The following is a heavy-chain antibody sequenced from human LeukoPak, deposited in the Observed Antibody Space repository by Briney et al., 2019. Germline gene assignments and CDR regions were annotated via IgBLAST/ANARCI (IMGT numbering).Heavy chain of an antibody. V-gene: IGHV3-33*01. CDR3: ARVYCSGGSCYGDYFDY. J-gene: IGHJ4*02. CDR2: IWYDGSNK. Sequence: PGGSLRLSCAASGFTFSNYGMHWVRQAPGKGLEWVAVIWYDGSNKYSADSVKGRFTISRDNSKNTLYLQMNSLRAEDTAVYYCARVYCSGGSCYGDYFDYWGQGTLVTVSS. D-gene: IGHD2-15*01. CDR1: GFTFSNYG.